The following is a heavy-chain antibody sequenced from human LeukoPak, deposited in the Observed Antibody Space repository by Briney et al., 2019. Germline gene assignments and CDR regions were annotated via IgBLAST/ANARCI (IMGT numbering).Heavy chain of an antibody. CDR3: AGRVTGYSSGYVY. J-gene: IGHJ4*02. CDR1: GFTFSSYA. Sequence: GGSLRLSCAASGFTFSSYAMSWVRQAPEKGLDWVSVISGSAHKIRYADSVKGRFTISRDNSENTVYLQMNNLRAEDTALYYCAGRVTGYSSGYVYWGQGTLVTVSS. CDR2: ISGSAHKI. V-gene: IGHV3-23*01. D-gene: IGHD5-18*01.